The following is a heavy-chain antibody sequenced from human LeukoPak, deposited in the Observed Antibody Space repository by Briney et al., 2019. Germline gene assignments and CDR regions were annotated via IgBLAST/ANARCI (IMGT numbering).Heavy chain of an antibody. Sequence: PSENLSLTCTVSGGSISSYYWSWIRQPPGKGLEWIGYIYYSGSTNYNPSLKSRVTISVDTSKSQFSLKLSSVTAADTAVYYCARETRAGDYYYYYYMDVWGKGTTVTVSS. CDR3: ARETRAGDYYYYYYMDV. V-gene: IGHV4-59*12. CDR1: GGSISSYY. CDR2: IYYSGST. J-gene: IGHJ6*03. D-gene: IGHD4-11*01.